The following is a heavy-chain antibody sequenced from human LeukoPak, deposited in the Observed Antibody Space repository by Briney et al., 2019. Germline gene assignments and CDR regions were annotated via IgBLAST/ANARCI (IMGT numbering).Heavy chain of an antibody. CDR2: INSDGSST. J-gene: IGHJ4*02. D-gene: IGHD6-19*01. CDR1: GFTFSSYW. V-gene: IGHV3-74*01. CDR3: ARGSSGSNFDY. Sequence: GGSLRLSCAASGFTFSSYWMHWVRQAPGKGLVWVSRINSDGSSTSYADSVKGRFTISRDSAKNTLYLQMNSLRAEDTAVYYCARGSSGSNFDYWGQGTLVAVSS.